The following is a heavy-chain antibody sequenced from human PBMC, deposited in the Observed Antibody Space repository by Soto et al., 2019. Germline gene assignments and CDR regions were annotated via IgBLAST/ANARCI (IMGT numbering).Heavy chain of an antibody. V-gene: IGHV3-30*18. CDR1: GFTFSSYG. CDR2: ISYDGSNK. D-gene: IGHD6-6*01. Sequence: QVQLVESGGGVVQPGRSLRLSCAASGFTFSSYGMHWVRQAPGKGLEWVAVISYDGSNKYYADSVKGRFTISRDNSKNTLYLQMNSLRAEYTAVYYCAKLSHSSSRDYWGQGTLVTVSS. J-gene: IGHJ4*02. CDR3: AKLSHSSSRDY.